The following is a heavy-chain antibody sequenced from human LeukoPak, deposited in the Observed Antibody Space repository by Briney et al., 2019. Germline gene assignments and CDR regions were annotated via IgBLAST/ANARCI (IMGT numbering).Heavy chain of an antibody. CDR3: ASTTDVAVAGTQLYFDY. CDR1: GFTVSSNC. Sequence: PGGSLRLFCAASGFTVSSNCMSWVRQAPGKGLEGVSVIYSGGSTYYADSVKGRFTISRDNSKNTLYLQMNSRRAEDTAVYYCASTTDVAVAGTQLYFDYWGQGTLVTVSS. CDR2: IYSGGST. V-gene: IGHV3-53*01. D-gene: IGHD6-19*01. J-gene: IGHJ4*02.